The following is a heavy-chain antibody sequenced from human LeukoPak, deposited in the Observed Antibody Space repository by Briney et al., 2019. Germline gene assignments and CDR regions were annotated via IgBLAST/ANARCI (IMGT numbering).Heavy chain of an antibody. D-gene: IGHD1-26*01. Sequence: GGSLRLSCAASGFNFKYVWMNWVRQVPGKGLEWVGRIRTKIEGETRDYPAPVKGRFIISRDDSKATLYLQMNGLKTEDSAVYYCTTERNWELLRPYGLDIWGQGTTVIVSS. CDR1: GFNFKYVW. J-gene: IGHJ6*02. CDR3: TTERNWELLRPYGLDI. V-gene: IGHV3-15*01. CDR2: IRTKIEGETR.